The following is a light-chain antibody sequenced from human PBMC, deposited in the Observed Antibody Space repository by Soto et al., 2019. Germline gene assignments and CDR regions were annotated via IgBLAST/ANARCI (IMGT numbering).Light chain of an antibody. CDR2: GAS. J-gene: IGKJ1*01. Sequence: ETVLTQSPGTLSLSPGERASLSCRASSTVGSIYLAWYQQKPGQAPRLLIYGASNRATGIPDRFSGSGSGTDFTLTISRLEPEDFAVYYCQQRSNWPWTFGQGTKVDIK. CDR1: STVGSIY. CDR3: QQRSNWPWT. V-gene: IGKV3D-20*02.